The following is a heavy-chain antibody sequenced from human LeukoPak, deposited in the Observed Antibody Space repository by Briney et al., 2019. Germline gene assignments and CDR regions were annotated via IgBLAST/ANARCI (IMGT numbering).Heavy chain of an antibody. J-gene: IGHJ4*02. CDR1: GGSISSSSYY. D-gene: IGHD3-16*01. V-gene: IGHV4-39*07. CDR2: IYYSGST. Sequence: SETLSLTCTVSGGSISSSSYYWGWIRQPPGKGLEWIGSIYYSGSTYYNPSLKSRVTISVDTSKNQFSLKLSSVTAADTAVYYCAREYRYDYVWGSYSVGYFDYWGQGTLVTVSS. CDR3: AREYRYDYVWGSYSVGYFDY.